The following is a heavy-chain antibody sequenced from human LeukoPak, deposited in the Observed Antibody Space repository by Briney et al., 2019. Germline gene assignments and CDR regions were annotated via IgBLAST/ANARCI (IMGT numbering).Heavy chain of an antibody. CDR1: GGSISSYY. CDR3: ARENSGSYREFDY. CDR2: IDTSGST. V-gene: IGHV4-4*07. J-gene: IGHJ4*02. D-gene: IGHD1-26*01. Sequence: PSEPLSLTCTVSGGSISSYYWSWIRQPAGKGLEWIGLIDTSGSTNYNASLKSRVSMSVDTSKNQFSLKLSCVTAADTAVFYCARENSGSYREFDYWGEGNLVTVSS.